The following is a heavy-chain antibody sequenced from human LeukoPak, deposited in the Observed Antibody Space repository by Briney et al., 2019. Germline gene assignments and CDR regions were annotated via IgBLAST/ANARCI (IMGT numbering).Heavy chain of an antibody. CDR2: IYSGGST. D-gene: IGHD1-26*01. CDR1: GFTVSSNY. J-gene: IGHJ4*02. CDR3: ARGDEGATNFDY. Sequence: GGSLRLSCAASGFTVSSNYMSWVRQAPGKGLEWVSVIYSGGSTYYADSVKGRFTISRDNSKNTLYLQMNSLRAEDTAVYYCARGDEGATNFDYWGQGTLVTVSS. V-gene: IGHV3-53*01.